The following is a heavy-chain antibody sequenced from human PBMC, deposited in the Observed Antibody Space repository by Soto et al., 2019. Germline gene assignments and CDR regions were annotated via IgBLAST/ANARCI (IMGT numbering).Heavy chain of an antibody. V-gene: IGHV3-15*01. CDR3: TTDLAYYYYYYMDV. CDR2: IKSKTDGGTT. CDR1: GFTFSNAW. Sequence: GGSLRLSCAASGFTFSNAWMSWVRQAPGKGLEWVGRIKSKTDGGTTDYAAPVKGRFTISRDDSKNTLYPQMNSLKTEDTAVYYCTTDLAYYYYYYMDVWGKGTTVTVSS. J-gene: IGHJ6*03.